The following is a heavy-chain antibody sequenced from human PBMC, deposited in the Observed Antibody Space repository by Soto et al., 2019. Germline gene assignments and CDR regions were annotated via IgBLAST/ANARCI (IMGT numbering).Heavy chain of an antibody. D-gene: IGHD7-27*01. Sequence: QVQLVQSGAEVKKPGSSVKVSCKASGGTFSSYTISWVRQAPGQGLEWMGRIIPILGIANYAQKFQGRVTITADKSTSTAYMELSSLRSEDTAVYYCARNKLGQRWDEEWVGFDPWGQGTLVTVSS. J-gene: IGHJ5*02. CDR3: ARNKLGQRWDEEWVGFDP. CDR1: GGTFSSYT. CDR2: IIPILGIA. V-gene: IGHV1-69*02.